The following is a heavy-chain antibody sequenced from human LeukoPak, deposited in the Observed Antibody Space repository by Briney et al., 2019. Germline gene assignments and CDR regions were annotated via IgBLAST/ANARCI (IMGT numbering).Heavy chain of an antibody. CDR1: GGSISSYY. J-gene: IGHJ3*02. CDR3: AREFIAVAGTDAFDI. D-gene: IGHD6-19*01. Sequence: PSETLSLTCTVSGGSISSYYWSWIRQPPGKGLEWFGYIYYSGSTNYNPSLKSRVTISVDTSKNQFSLKLSSVTAADTAVYYCAREFIAVAGTDAFDIWGQGTMVTVSS. CDR2: IYYSGST. V-gene: IGHV4-59*01.